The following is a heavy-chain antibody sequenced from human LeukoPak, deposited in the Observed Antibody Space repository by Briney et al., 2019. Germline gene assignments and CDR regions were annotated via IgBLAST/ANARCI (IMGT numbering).Heavy chain of an antibody. CDR2: IIPILGIA. V-gene: IGHV1-69*04. D-gene: IGHD3-10*01. CDR1: GGTFSSYA. CDR3: ARENALWFNGQHP. J-gene: IGHJ5*02. Sequence: GASVKVSCKASGGTFSSYAISWVRQAPGQGLEWMGRIIPILGIANYAQKFQGRVTITADKSTSTAYMELSSLRSEDTAVYYCARENALWFNGQHPWGQGTLVTVSS.